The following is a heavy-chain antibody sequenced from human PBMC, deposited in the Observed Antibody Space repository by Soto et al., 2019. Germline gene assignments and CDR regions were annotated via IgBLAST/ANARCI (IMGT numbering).Heavy chain of an antibody. D-gene: IGHD3-16*01. CDR3: ARITYYYGMDV. CDR1: GGSISSYY. CDR2: IYYSGST. V-gene: IGHV4-59*01. J-gene: IGHJ6*02. Sequence: SETLSLTCTVSGGSISSYYWSWIRQPPGKGLEWIGYIYYSGSTNYNPSLKSRVTISVDTSKNQFSLKLSSVTAADTAVYYCARITYYYGMDVWGQWTTVTVSS.